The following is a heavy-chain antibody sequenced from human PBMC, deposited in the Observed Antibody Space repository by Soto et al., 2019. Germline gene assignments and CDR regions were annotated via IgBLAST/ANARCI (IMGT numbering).Heavy chain of an antibody. J-gene: IGHJ4*02. V-gene: IGHV4-61*05. D-gene: IGHD6-6*01. CDR1: GGSISSSSYY. CDR3: ARNEYSISSVTWYY. Sequence: PSETLSLTCTVSGGSISSSSYYWGWIRQPPGKGLEWIGYIYYSGSTNYNPSLRSRVTISVDASKNQFSLKLSSMTAADTAVYFCARNEYSISSVTWYYWGQGTLVTVSS. CDR2: IYYSGST.